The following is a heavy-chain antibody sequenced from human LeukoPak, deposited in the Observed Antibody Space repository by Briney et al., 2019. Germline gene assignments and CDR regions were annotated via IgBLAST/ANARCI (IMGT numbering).Heavy chain of an antibody. CDR2: INPNSGGT. Sequence: ASVKVSCKASGYTFTGYYMHWVRQAPGQGLDWMGWINPNSGGTKYAQNFQGRVTLTTDASINTAYMELSSLRSDDTAVYYCAREGRNGYNEGYFDYWGQGTLVTVSS. J-gene: IGHJ4*02. V-gene: IGHV1-2*02. CDR3: AREGRNGYNEGYFDY. CDR1: GYTFTGYY. D-gene: IGHD5-24*01.